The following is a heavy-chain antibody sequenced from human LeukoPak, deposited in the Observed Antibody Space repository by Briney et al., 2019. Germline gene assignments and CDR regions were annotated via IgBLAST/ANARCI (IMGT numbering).Heavy chain of an antibody. CDR2: IYYNGKS. CDR1: GDSMIDNNCY. Sequence: SETLSLTCTVSGDSMIDNNCYWGWTRQSPQKELEWIGSIYYNGKSLYNPSLKSRVTISVDASKSQISLKLSAVTAAATAVYYCAKDSFGVVRDKWGWGILATVSA. CDR3: AKDSFGVVRDK. V-gene: IGHV4-39*07. D-gene: IGHD3-3*01. J-gene: IGHJ4*02.